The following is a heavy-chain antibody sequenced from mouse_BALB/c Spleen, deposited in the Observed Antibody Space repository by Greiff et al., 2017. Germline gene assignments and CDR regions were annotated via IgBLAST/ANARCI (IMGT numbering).Heavy chain of an antibody. CDR1: GFTFSSFG. D-gene: IGHD3-1*01. Sequence: DVMLVESGGGLVQPGGSRKLSCAASGFTFSSFGMHWVRQAPEKGLEWVAYISSGSSTIYYADTVKGRFTISRDNPKNTLFLQMTSLRSEDTAKYYCARWATGAMDYWGQGTSVTVSS. CDR2: ISSGSSTI. V-gene: IGHV5-17*02. CDR3: ARWATGAMDY. J-gene: IGHJ4*01.